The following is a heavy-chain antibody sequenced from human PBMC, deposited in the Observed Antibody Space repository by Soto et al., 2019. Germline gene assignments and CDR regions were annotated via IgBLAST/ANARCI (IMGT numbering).Heavy chain of an antibody. V-gene: IGHV3-15*01. CDR3: ATEGGYPGSHFYGAY. Sequence: EVQLVESGGGLVEPGGSIRLSCVASGFTFTKAYMTWVRQAPGKGLEWVGRIKGSHAGGTTDYATSVKGRFTISREDSKNTLYVQLNSLKTEDTSVYYCATEGGYPGSHFYGAYWGQGTLVTVSS. J-gene: IGHJ4*02. D-gene: IGHD1-26*01. CDR2: IKGSHAGGTT. CDR1: GFTFTKAY.